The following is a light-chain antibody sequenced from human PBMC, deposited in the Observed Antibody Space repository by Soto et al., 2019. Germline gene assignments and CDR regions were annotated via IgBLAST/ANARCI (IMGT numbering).Light chain of an antibody. CDR3: QSYHSSSPYV. CDR2: EDN. V-gene: IGLV6-57*03. J-gene: IGLJ1*01. CDR1: SGSIDSGY. Sequence: NFMLTQPHSVSESPGKTVTISCTRSSGSIDSGYVQWYQQRPGSAPTTVIYEDNQRPSGVPDRFSVSIDRSSNSASLTISGLLTEDEAYYYCQSYHSSSPYVFGTGTKLTVL.